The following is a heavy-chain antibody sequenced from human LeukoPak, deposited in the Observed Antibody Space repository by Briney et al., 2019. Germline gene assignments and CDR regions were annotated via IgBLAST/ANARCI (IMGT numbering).Heavy chain of an antibody. Sequence: GGSLRLSCAASGFTFSSYAMSWVRQAPGKGLEWVSAISGSGGSTYYADSVKGRFTISRDNSKNTLYPQMNSLRAEDTAVYYCEAVRGDGYCSSTSCLRNAFDIWGQGTMVTVSS. V-gene: IGHV3-23*01. CDR2: ISGSGGST. J-gene: IGHJ3*02. CDR1: GFTFSSYA. CDR3: EAVRGDGYCSSTSCLRNAFDI. D-gene: IGHD2-2*03.